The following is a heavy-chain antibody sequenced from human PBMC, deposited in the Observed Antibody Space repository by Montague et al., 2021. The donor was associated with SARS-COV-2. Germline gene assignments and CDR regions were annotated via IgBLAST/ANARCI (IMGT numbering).Heavy chain of an antibody. D-gene: IGHD6-13*01. CDR1: GFTFSSYA. CDR3: ARDIAAAGISPGPLIGAFDI. CDR2: ISYDGSNK. V-gene: IGHV3-30-3*01. J-gene: IGHJ3*02. Sequence: SLRLSCAASGFTFSSYAMHWVRQAPGKGLEWVAVISYDGSNKYYADSVKGRFTISRDNSKNTLYLQMNSLRAEDTAVYYCARDIAAAGISPGPLIGAFDIWGQGTMVTVSS.